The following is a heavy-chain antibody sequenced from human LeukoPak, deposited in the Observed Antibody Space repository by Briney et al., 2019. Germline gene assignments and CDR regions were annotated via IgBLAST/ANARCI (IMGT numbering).Heavy chain of an antibody. CDR1: GGSISSYY. D-gene: IGHD5-24*01. Sequence: SETLSLTCPVSGGSISSYYWGWIRQPPGKGLQWIGSIYYSGSTYYNPSLKRRVTISVDTSKIQFSLKLSSVTAADTAVYYCARGRRDGYNLEYFDNWGQGTLVAVSS. J-gene: IGHJ4*02. V-gene: IGHV4-39*01. CDR3: ARGRRDGYNLEYFDN. CDR2: IYYSGST.